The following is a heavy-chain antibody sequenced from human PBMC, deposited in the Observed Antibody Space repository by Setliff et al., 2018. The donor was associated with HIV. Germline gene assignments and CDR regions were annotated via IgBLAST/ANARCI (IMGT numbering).Heavy chain of an antibody. CDR2: IYYNGNT. CDR1: GGSISSSSYY. CDR3: ARQGGNYFVDN. J-gene: IGHJ4*02. D-gene: IGHD1-7*01. V-gene: IGHV4-39*07. Sequence: SETLSLTCTVSGGSISSSSYYWGWIRQPPGKGLEWIGSIYYNGNTYYNPSLKSRVTISVDTSKNQFSLKMSSVTAADTAVYLCARQGGNYFVDNWGQGTLVTVSS.